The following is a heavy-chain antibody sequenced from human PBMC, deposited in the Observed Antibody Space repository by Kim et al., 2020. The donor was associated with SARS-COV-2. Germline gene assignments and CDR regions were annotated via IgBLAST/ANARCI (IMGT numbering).Heavy chain of an antibody. Sequence: GGSLRLSCAASGFTFSSYEMNWVRQAPGKGLEWVSYISSSGSTIYYADSVKGRFTISRDNAKNSLYLQMNSLRAEDTAVYYCAREGLKDTAMVTGWAFDIWGQGTMVTVSS. CDR2: ISSSGSTI. J-gene: IGHJ3*02. D-gene: IGHD5-18*01. CDR3: AREGLKDTAMVTGWAFDI. CDR1: GFTFSSYE. V-gene: IGHV3-48*03.